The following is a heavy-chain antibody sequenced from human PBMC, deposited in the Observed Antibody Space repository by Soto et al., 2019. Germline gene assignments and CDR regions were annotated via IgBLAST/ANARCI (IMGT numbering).Heavy chain of an antibody. J-gene: IGHJ4*02. V-gene: IGHV3-7*03. CDR3: VSLSRTPDALLSFGDQ. CDR2: RKEDGSEK. CDR1: GFTFSGHW. D-gene: IGHD3-10*01. Sequence: EVQLVESGGGLVQPGGSLRLSCAASGFTFSGHWMSWVRQAPGKGLEWVANRKEDGSEKYYVDSVKGRFTISRDNAKNSLFLQMNSLRAEDTAVYYCVSLSRTPDALLSFGDQWGQGTLVTVSS.